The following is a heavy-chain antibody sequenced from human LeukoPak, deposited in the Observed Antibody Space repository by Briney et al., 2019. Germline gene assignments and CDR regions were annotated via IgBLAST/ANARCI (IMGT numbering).Heavy chain of an antibody. D-gene: IGHD6-13*01. V-gene: IGHV1-2*02. CDR2: INPSTGGT. Sequence: GASVKVSCKASGYTFTDYYMHWVRQAPGQGLEWMGWINPSTGGTKCAQKFQGRVTMTRDTSISTAYMELSRLRSDDTAVYFCARDFSKQHLVLAVSQGWFDPWGQGTLVTVSS. CDR3: ARDFSKQHLVLAVSQGWFDP. J-gene: IGHJ5*02. CDR1: GYTFTDYY.